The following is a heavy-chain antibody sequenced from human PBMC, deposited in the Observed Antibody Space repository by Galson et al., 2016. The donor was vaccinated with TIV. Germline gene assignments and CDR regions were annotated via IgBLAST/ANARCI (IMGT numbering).Heavy chain of an antibody. D-gene: IGHD5-18*01. Sequence: SLRLSCAASGFGFSDYFMTWVRQAPGKGLEWISDISPSGITMYYADSVKGRFTISRDNAKSSLYLQMNTLRVEDTAVYYCKRDVTRMDVWGQGTTVTVSS. V-gene: IGHV3-11*01. J-gene: IGHJ6*02. CDR1: GFGFSDYF. CDR2: ISPSGITM. CDR3: KRDVTRMDV.